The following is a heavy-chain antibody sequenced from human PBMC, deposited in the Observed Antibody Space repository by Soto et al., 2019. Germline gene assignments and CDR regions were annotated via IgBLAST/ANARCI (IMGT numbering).Heavy chain of an antibody. CDR1: VGSISSDNHY. Sequence: QVQLQESCPEVVKPSQTLALTCTISVGSISSDNHYWSWILQHPGKGLEWIGYIHYTGSTYYNPSLESRVTISVDTSKNPFSLNLNSVTAADTAVFYCAREVIAPAASDAFDIWGQGTMVTVSS. CDR2: IHYTGST. V-gene: IGHV4-31*03. CDR3: AREVIAPAASDAFDI. J-gene: IGHJ3*02. D-gene: IGHD2-2*01.